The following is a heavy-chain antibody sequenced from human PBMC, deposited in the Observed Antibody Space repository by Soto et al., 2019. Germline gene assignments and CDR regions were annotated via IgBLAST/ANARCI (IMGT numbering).Heavy chain of an antibody. J-gene: IGHJ4*01. V-gene: IGHV6-1*01. CDR2: TYYRSKWYN. D-gene: IGHD1-26*01. CDR3: ARGEQYSGRIFDY. CDR1: GESVSSNRAA. Sequence: TLSLTGAISGESVSSNRAAWELIRQDESRGLEWLGRTYYRSKWYNDYAVSVKSRITINPDTSKNQYSLQLNSVTPEDTAVYFCARGEQYSGRIFDYRGQGTLVTVSS.